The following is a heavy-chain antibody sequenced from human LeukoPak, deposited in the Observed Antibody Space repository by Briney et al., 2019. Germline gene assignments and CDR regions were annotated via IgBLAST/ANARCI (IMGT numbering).Heavy chain of an antibody. Sequence: GGSLRLSCVASGFTFSDSAMSWVRQAPRKGLEWVSLINFSGTNAYYADSVKGRFTISRDNSKDTVYLQMNSLRAEDTAIYNCARDIELSTWGLGTKVTVSS. CDR1: GFTFSDSA. CDR2: INFSGTNA. D-gene: IGHD3-16*02. V-gene: IGHV3-23*01. CDR3: ARDIELST. J-gene: IGHJ3*01.